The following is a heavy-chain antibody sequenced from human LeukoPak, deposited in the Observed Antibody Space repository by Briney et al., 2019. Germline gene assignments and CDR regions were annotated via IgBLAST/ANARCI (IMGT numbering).Heavy chain of an antibody. J-gene: IGHJ4*02. D-gene: IGHD3-9*01. V-gene: IGHV1-18*01. CDR2: ISTYNGHT. CDR1: GYTFTTYA. Sequence: ASVKVSCKASGYTFTTYALNWVRQAPGQGLEWLGLISTYNGHTMYAQKVQGRVTLTMDTSTSTAYLELSSLRFDDTAVYYCARDLRATLITGSGYWGQGTLVTVSS. CDR3: ARDLRATLITGSGY.